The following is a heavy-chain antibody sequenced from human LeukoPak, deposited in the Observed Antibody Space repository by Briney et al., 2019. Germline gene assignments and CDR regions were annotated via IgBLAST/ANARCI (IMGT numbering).Heavy chain of an antibody. CDR1: AGSISSSNW. Sequence: SGTLSLTCAVSAGSISSSNWWSWVRQPPGKGLEWIGEIYHSGSTNYNPSLKSRVTISVDKSKNQFSLKLSSVTAADTAVYYCARAQRQWLVRGYFDYWGQGTLVTVSS. D-gene: IGHD6-19*01. V-gene: IGHV4-4*02. CDR2: IYHSGST. J-gene: IGHJ4*02. CDR3: ARAQRQWLVRGYFDY.